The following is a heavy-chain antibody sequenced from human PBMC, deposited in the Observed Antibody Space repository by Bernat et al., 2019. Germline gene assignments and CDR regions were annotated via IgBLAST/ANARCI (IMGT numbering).Heavy chain of an antibody. D-gene: IGHD3-22*01. CDR2: VYSSGST. J-gene: IGHJ3*02. V-gene: IGHV4-39*01. CDR1: AGSISSNNYF. Sequence: QLPLKESGPGLVKPSETLSLTCTVSAGSISSNNYFWGWIREPPGKGLEWIGSVYSSGSTYYKPSLKGRLTISVDTSKNQFSLKLTSVTAADPAVYYCATPWRATYYYGSSGYYGWDAFDTWGQGTMVTVSS. CDR3: ATPWRATYYYGSSGYYGWDAFDT.